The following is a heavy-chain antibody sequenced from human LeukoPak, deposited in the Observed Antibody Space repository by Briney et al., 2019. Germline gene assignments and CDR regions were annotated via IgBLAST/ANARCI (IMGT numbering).Heavy chain of an antibody. CDR2: IYYSGST. Sequence: SETLSLTCTVSGGSISSYYWSWIRHPPGKGLEWIGYIYYSGSTNYNPSLKSRVTISVDTSKNQFSLKLSSVTAADTAVYYCARDRRITKRNEKLHYNWFDPWGQGTLVTVSS. CDR3: ARDRRITKRNEKLHYNWFDP. J-gene: IGHJ5*02. V-gene: IGHV4-59*01. D-gene: IGHD5-24*01. CDR1: GGSISSYY.